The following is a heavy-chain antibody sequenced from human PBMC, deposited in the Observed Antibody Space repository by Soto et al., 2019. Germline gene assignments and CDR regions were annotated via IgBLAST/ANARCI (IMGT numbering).Heavy chain of an antibody. CDR2: IKSKTDGGTT. CDR1: GFNFRNAW. CDR3: TTDARIVVVTYDGFDI. D-gene: IGHD3-22*01. V-gene: IGHV3-15*01. J-gene: IGHJ3*02. Sequence: GGSLRLSCAASGFNFRNAWMSWVRQAPGKGLEWVGRIKSKTDGGTTDYAAPVKGRFTISRDDSKNTLYLQTNSLKTEDTAVYYCTTDARIVVVTYDGFDIWGQRTMVTVS.